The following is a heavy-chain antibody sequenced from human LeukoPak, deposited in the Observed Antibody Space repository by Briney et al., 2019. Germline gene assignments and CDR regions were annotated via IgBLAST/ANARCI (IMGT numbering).Heavy chain of an antibody. Sequence: PGRSLRLSCAASGFTFSNYGMHWVRQAPGKGLEWVAVISSDGSNKYYADSVKGRFTISRDSSKNTLFLQMNSLRAEDTAVYYCAKDGLWFGDLTYFDYWGQGTLVTVSS. V-gene: IGHV3-30*18. CDR1: GFTFSNYG. J-gene: IGHJ4*02. CDR3: AKDGLWFGDLTYFDY. CDR2: ISSDGSNK. D-gene: IGHD3-10*01.